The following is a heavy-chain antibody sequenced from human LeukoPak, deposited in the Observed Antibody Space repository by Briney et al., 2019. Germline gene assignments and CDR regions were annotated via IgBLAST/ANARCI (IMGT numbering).Heavy chain of an antibody. Sequence: GGSLRLSCAASGFIVSNNHINWIRQAPGKGLEWVSIIYSGDTTYYSDSVKGRFILSSDNSRNMLYLQMNSLRVEDTAVYYCARERPGSRVLDYWGQGTVVTVSS. CDR1: GFIVSNNH. CDR2: IYSGDTT. D-gene: IGHD3-10*01. V-gene: IGHV3-66*01. CDR3: ARERPGSRVLDY. J-gene: IGHJ4*02.